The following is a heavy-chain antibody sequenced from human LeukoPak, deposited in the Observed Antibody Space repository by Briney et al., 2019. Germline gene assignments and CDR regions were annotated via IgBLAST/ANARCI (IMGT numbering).Heavy chain of an antibody. CDR1: GFSVSAYW. Sequence: GGSLRLSCAASGFSVSAYWMSWVRQAPGRGREGVANINEAGSEKPYVDSVKGRFTISRDNAKNSLYLEMNSLRADDTAVYYCARVISEDYYGSGSYPVLGYWGQGTLVTVSS. CDR2: INEAGSEK. J-gene: IGHJ4*02. V-gene: IGHV3-7*03. CDR3: ARVISEDYYGSGSYPVLGY. D-gene: IGHD3-10*01.